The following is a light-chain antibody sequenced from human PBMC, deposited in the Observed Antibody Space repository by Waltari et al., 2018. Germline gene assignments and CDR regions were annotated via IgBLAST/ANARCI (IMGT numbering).Light chain of an antibody. V-gene: IGKV3-20*01. CDR2: DAS. CDR3: QKYGSLPAK. Sequence: FSLSQGTLTLSPWERATLPFRASQSISRSLAWYQQKPGQAPRLLIYDASSRATVIPDRFRGSGSGTDVSLTISRLEPEDFAVYYCQKYGSLPAKFGQGTKVEIK. CDR1: QSISRS. J-gene: IGKJ1*01.